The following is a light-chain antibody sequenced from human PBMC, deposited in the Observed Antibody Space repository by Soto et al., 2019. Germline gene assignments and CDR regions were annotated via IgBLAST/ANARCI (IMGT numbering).Light chain of an antibody. CDR3: SSCAAGYPFV. V-gene: IGLV2-14*01. CDR2: EVS. J-gene: IGLJ1*01. CDR1: SSDIGAYTS. Sequence: QSVLTQPASVSGSPGQSITISCTGTSSDIGAYTSVSWYQHHPDKAPKVMIYEVSKRPSGVSIRFSGSKSGNTASLTISGLQAEDEAHYYCSSCAAGYPFVFGTGTKVTVL.